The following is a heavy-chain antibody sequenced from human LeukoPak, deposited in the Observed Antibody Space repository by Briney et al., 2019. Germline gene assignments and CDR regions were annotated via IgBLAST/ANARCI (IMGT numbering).Heavy chain of an antibody. CDR3: ARDGTGYYLTLTNYPYYFDY. D-gene: IGHD3/OR15-3a*01. V-gene: IGHV1-18*01. CDR1: GYTFTSYG. CDR2: ISAYNGNT. Sequence: ASVKVSFKASGYTFTSYGIGWVRQAPGQGLEWMGWISAYNGNTNYAQKLQGRVTMTTDTSTSTAYMELRSLRSDDTAVYYCARDGTGYYLTLTNYPYYFDYWGQGTLVTVSS. J-gene: IGHJ4*02.